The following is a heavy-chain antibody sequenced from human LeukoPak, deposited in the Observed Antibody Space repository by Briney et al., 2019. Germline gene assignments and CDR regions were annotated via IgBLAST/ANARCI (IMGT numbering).Heavy chain of an antibody. CDR2: INPSGGST. Sequence: GASVKVSCKASGYTFTSYYMHWVRQAPGQGLEWMGIINPSGGSTSYAQKFQGRVTMTRDMSTSTVYMELSSLRSEDTAVYYCASSLGVKYYHDAFDIWGQGTMVTVSS. D-gene: IGHD2-2*01. V-gene: IGHV1-46*01. CDR3: ASSLGVKYYHDAFDI. J-gene: IGHJ3*02. CDR1: GYTFTSYY.